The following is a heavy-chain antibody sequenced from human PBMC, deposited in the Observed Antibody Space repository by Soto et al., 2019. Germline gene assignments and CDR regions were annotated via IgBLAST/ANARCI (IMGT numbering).Heavy chain of an antibody. Sequence: QLRLQESGPGLVKSSETLSLTCTVSGGSVRSSTYYSGWIRQPPGKGLEWIASIYYSGSTHNNPSLKSRVTMSVDAYTNQFSLKLNSVTAAHTAVYYCTRHEGGAAADRPLDYWGQGTLVTVSS. CDR3: TRHEGGAAADRPLDY. CDR2: IYYSGST. CDR1: GGSVRSSTYY. V-gene: IGHV4-39*01. D-gene: IGHD6-13*01. J-gene: IGHJ4*02.